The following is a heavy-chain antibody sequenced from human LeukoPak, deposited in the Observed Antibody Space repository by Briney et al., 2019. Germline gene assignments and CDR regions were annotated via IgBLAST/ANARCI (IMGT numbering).Heavy chain of an antibody. Sequence: PSETLSLTCTVSGDSISRFYWSWIRQPPGKGLEWIGDIYYSGSTDYNPSLKSRVTISVDRSKNQFSLKLSSVTGVDTAVFYCARRPVEYTSSDHAFDIWGQGTMVTVSS. CDR1: GDSISRFY. CDR2: IYYSGST. J-gene: IGHJ3*02. CDR3: ARRPVEYTSSDHAFDI. D-gene: IGHD6-6*01. V-gene: IGHV4-59*01.